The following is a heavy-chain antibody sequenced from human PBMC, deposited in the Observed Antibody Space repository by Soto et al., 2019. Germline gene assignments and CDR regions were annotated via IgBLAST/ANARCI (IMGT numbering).Heavy chain of an antibody. Sequence: QLQLQESGPGLVKPSETLSLTCTISGGSFNSSYYYWGWFRQPPGKGLEWIGSVFYSGTTYYNPSLKSRVTISVATSKNQFFLKLNSVTAADTAVYYCAYPAALIDYWGQGTLVTVSS. CDR1: GGSFNSSYYY. CDR3: AYPAALIDY. D-gene: IGHD6-13*01. CDR2: VFYSGTT. V-gene: IGHV4-39*01. J-gene: IGHJ4*02.